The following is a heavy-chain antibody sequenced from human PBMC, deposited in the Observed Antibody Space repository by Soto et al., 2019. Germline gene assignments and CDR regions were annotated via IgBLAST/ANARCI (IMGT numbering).Heavy chain of an antibody. Sequence: PXGSLRLSCAASGFTFSSYAMSWVRQAPGKGLEWVSAISGSGGSTYYADSVKGRFTISRDNSKNTLYLQMNSLRAEDTAVYYCAKVSGYSGSFFDYWGQGTLVTVSS. CDR2: ISGSGGST. J-gene: IGHJ4*02. CDR1: GFTFSSYA. CDR3: AKVSGYSGSFFDY. V-gene: IGHV3-23*01. D-gene: IGHD1-26*01.